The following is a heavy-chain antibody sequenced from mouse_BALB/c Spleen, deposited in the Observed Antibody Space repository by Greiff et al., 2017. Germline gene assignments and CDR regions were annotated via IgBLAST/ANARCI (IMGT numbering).Heavy chain of an antibody. CDR2: ISYSGST. J-gene: IGHJ2*01. Sequence: EVQLQESGPGLVKPSQSLSLTCTVTGYSITSDYAWNWIRQFPGNKLEWMGYISYSGSTSYNPSLKSRISITRDTSKNQFFLQLNSVTTEDTATYYCAREDYGPFDYWGQGTTLTVSS. D-gene: IGHD1-1*01. CDR3: AREDYGPFDY. CDR1: GYSITSDYA. V-gene: IGHV3-2*02.